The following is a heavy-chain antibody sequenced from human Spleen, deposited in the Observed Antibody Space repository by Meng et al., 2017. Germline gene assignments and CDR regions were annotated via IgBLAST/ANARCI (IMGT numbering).Heavy chain of an antibody. CDR3: ARISGA. CDR1: GGSISTSGYY. D-gene: IGHD3-10*01. J-gene: IGHJ5*02. CDR2: IFHSGST. Sequence: QPQLQESGPGLVKPSEALSLTCSVSGGSISTSGYYWGWIRQTPGKGLEWIGEIFHSGSTNYNPSLKSRVTISVDKSKNQFSLKLSSVTAADRAVYYCARISGAWGQGTLVTVSS. V-gene: IGHV4-39*07.